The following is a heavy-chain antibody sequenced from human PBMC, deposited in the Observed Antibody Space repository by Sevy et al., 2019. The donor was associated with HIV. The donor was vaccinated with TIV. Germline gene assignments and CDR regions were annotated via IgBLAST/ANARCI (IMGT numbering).Heavy chain of an antibody. CDR1: GFTFSDYY. D-gene: IGHD3-3*01. Sequence: GGSLRLSCAASGFTFSDYYMSWIRQAPGKGLEWVSYISSSGSTIYYADSVKGRLTISRDNAKNSLYLQMNSLRAEDTAVYYCARPNYDFWSGYYSYYFDYWGQGTLVTVSS. V-gene: IGHV3-11*01. CDR3: ARPNYDFWSGYYSYYFDY. CDR2: ISSSGSTI. J-gene: IGHJ4*02.